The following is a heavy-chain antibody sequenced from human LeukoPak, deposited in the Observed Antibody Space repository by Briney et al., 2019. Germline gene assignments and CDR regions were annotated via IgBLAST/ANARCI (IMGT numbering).Heavy chain of an antibody. D-gene: IGHD6-6*01. CDR3: ARYSSSSEGDY. J-gene: IGHJ4*02. CDR1: GYSFTNYW. V-gene: IGHV5-51*01. CDR2: IYPGNSDT. Sequence: GESLKISCKGSGYSFTNYWIGWVRQMPGKGLGWMGIIYPGNSDTRYSPSFQGQVTISAGKSISTAYLQWSSLKASDTAMYYCARYSSSSEGDYWGQGTLVTVSS.